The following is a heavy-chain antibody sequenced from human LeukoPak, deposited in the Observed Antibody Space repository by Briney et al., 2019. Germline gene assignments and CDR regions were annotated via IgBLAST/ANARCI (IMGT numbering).Heavy chain of an antibody. V-gene: IGHV3-7*01. CDR3: ARDSGRSSWYSVRHYYYGMDV. J-gene: IGHJ6*02. D-gene: IGHD6-13*01. Sequence: PGGSLRLSCAASGFTFSSYWMSWVRQAPGKGLEWVANIKQDGSEKYYVDSVKGRFTISRDNAKNSLYLQMNSLRAEDTAVYYCARDSGRSSWYSVRHYYYGMDVWGQGTRSPSP. CDR2: IKQDGSEK. CDR1: GFTFSSYW.